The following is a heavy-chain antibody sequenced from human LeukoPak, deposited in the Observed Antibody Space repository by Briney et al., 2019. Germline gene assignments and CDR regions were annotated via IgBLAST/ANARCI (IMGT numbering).Heavy chain of an antibody. Sequence: PSQTLSLTCAVSGGSISSDNYYWSWIRQPPWKGLEWIGYIYHSGSTYCSPSLKSRVSISVDTSKNQFSLKLSSVTAADTAVYYCARNWGSYAFDIWGQGAMVSVSS. V-gene: IGHV4-30-4*01. J-gene: IGHJ3*02. CDR1: GGSISSDNYY. CDR3: ARNWGSYAFDI. D-gene: IGHD7-27*01. CDR2: IYHSGST.